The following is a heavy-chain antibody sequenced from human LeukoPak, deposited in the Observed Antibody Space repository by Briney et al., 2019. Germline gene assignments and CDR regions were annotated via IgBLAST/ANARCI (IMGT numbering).Heavy chain of an antibody. J-gene: IGHJ4*01. CDR2: ISYDGSNK. CDR1: GFTFSSYT. CDR3: TRDWKADF. V-gene: IGHV3-30-3*01. D-gene: IGHD1-1*01. Sequence: GGSLRLSCAASGFTFSSYTMNWVRQAPGKGLEWVAVISYDGSNKYYADSVKGRFTISRDNSKNTLYLQMNSLRAEDTAVYYCTRDWKADFWGHGTLVTVSS.